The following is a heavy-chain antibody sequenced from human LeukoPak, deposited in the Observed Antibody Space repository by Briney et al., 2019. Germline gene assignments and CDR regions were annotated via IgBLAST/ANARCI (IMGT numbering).Heavy chain of an antibody. CDR2: IIPIFGTA. V-gene: IGHV1-69*13. CDR1: GGTFSSYA. Sequence: ASVKVFCKASGGTFSSYAISWVRQAPGQGLEWMGGIIPIFGTANYAQKFQGRVTITADESTSTAYMELSSLRSEDTAVYYCARGGYLAAAGKPFDYWGQGTLVTVSS. D-gene: IGHD6-13*01. CDR3: ARGGYLAAAGKPFDY. J-gene: IGHJ4*02.